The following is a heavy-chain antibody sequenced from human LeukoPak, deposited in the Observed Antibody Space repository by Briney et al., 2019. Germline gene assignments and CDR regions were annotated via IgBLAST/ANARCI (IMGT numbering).Heavy chain of an antibody. CDR2: IFYSGST. CDR1: GDSISSGDYY. J-gene: IGHJ4*02. D-gene: IGHD3-3*01. Sequence: SQTLSLTCTVSGDSISSGDYYWSWIRQHPGKGLEWIGYIFYSGSTYFNPSLKSRVTISVVTSKNQISLKLSSVTAADTAVYYCARGPITIFGVVPPHFFDYWGQGTLVTVSS. V-gene: IGHV4-31*03. CDR3: ARGPITIFGVVPPHFFDY.